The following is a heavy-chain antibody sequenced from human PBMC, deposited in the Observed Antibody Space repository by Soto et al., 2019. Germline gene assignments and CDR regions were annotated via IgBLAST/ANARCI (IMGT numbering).Heavy chain of an antibody. CDR3: ARGGLRAYWFDP. CDR2: INDDGSTT. Sequence: EVQLVESGGGLVQPGGSLRLSCAASEFTFSNYWMHWVRQAPGKGLVWVSRINDDGSTTNYADSVKGRFAISRDNAKSTVFLQMNVLSAEDTAVYYCARGGLRAYWFDPWGQGTLVTVSA. D-gene: IGHD3-10*01. V-gene: IGHV3-74*01. CDR1: EFTFSNYW. J-gene: IGHJ5*02.